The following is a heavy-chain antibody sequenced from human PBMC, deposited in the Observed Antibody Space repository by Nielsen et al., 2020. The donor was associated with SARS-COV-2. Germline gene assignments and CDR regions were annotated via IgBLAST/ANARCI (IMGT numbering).Heavy chain of an antibody. CDR1: GFSLTTSGVG. CDR3: VYTSDSSGWYDYYYGMNV. Sequence: SGPTLVKPTQTLTLTCTFSGFSLTTSGVGVGWIRQPPGKALAWLALMYWEDYTRYSPSLRTRLTITKDASKNEAVLTMTNMDPVDTATYFCVYTSDSSGWYDYYYGMNVWGQGTTVTVSS. J-gene: IGHJ6*02. CDR2: MYWEDYT. V-gene: IGHV2-5*02. D-gene: IGHD6-19*01.